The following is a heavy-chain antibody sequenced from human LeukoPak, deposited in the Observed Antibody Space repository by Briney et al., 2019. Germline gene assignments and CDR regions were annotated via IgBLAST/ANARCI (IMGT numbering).Heavy chain of an antibody. Sequence: PSETLSLTCTVSGGSISSSSYYWGWIRQPPGKGLEWIGSIYYSGSTYYNPSLKSRVTISVDTSKNQFSLKLSSVTAADTAVYYCASVFRYFDWLVAFDYWGRGTLVTVSS. V-gene: IGHV4-39*01. D-gene: IGHD3-9*01. CDR3: ASVFRYFDWLVAFDY. J-gene: IGHJ4*02. CDR2: IYYSGST. CDR1: GGSISSSSYY.